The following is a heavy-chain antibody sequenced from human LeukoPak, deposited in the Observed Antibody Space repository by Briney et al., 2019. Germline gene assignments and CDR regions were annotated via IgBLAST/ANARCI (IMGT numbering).Heavy chain of an antibody. CDR1: GYSISSGYY. CDR3: ARDVAAANWFDP. CDR2: IYHSGST. V-gene: IGHV4-38-2*02. D-gene: IGHD6-13*01. J-gene: IGHJ5*02. Sequence: PSETLSLTCTVSGYSISSGYYWGWIRQPPGKGLEWIGSIYHSGSTYYNPSLKSRVTISVDTSKNQFSLKLSSVTAADTAVYYCARDVAAANWFDPWGQGTLVTVSS.